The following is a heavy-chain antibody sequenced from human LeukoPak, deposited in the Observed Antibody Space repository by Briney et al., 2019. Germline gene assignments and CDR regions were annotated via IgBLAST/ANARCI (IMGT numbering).Heavy chain of an antibody. D-gene: IGHD6-19*01. CDR2: ISWNSGSI. J-gene: IGHJ4*02. Sequence: GGSLRLSCAASGFTFDDYAMHWVRQAPGKGLEWVSGISWNSGSIGYADSVKGRFTISRDNAKNSLYLQMNSLRAEDTALYYCAKETVAGLFWGQGTLVTVSS. CDR3: AKETVAGLF. CDR1: GFTFDDYA. V-gene: IGHV3-9*01.